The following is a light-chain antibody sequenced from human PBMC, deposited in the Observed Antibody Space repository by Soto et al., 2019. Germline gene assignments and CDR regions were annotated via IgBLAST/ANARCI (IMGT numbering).Light chain of an antibody. V-gene: IGKV3D-20*02. Sequence: ELVMTQSPATMSVSPGERFSLSGRASQSVNSKLAWYQQKPGQAPRLLIYGASSRATGIPDRFSGSGSGTDFTLTISRLEPEDFAVYYCQKRSNWPPITVGQGTRLEIK. J-gene: IGKJ5*01. CDR2: GAS. CDR3: QKRSNWPPIT. CDR1: QSVNSK.